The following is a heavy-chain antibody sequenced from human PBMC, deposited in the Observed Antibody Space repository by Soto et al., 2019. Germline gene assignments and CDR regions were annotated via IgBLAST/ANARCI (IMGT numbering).Heavy chain of an antibody. Sequence: SETLSLTCAVYGGSFSGYYWSWIRQPPGKGLEWIGEINHSGSTNYNPSLKSRVTISVDTSKNQFSLKLSSVTAADTAVYYCARGRVTMVRGAHPHYYYYYMDVWGKGTTVTVSS. D-gene: IGHD3-10*01. CDR2: INHSGST. J-gene: IGHJ6*03. V-gene: IGHV4-34*01. CDR3: ARGRVTMVRGAHPHYYYYYMDV. CDR1: GGSFSGYY.